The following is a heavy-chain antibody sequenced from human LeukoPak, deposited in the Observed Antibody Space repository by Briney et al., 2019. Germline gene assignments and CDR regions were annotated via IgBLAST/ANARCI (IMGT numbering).Heavy chain of an antibody. CDR1: GFSFNSYS. J-gene: IGHJ4*02. CDR2: ISGSGGST. Sequence: AALRLSCEASGFSFNSYSMCWVRQAPGKGLECISVISGSGGSTYYADSVQGRFTISRDISTSTLYMQLSSLRSEDPAVYYCAKVPQWSSFRVFLLGGQRPRITVS. CDR3: AKVPQWSSFRVFLL. D-gene: IGHD6-13*01. V-gene: IGHV3-23*01.